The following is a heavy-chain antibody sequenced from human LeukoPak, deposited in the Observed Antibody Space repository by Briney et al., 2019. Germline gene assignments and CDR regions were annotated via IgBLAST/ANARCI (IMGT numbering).Heavy chain of an antibody. CDR1: GGSISSGSYY. CDR2: IYTSGST. D-gene: IGHD3-10*01. V-gene: IGHV4-61*02. J-gene: IGHJ4*02. CDR3: ARGYGSGSYYRDRGGYYFDY. Sequence: PSETLSLTCTVSGGSISSGSYYWSWIRQPAGKGLEWIGRIYTSGSTNYNPSLKSRVTMSVDTSKNQFSLKLSSVTAADTAVYYCARGYGSGSYYRDRGGYYFDYWGQGTLVTVSS.